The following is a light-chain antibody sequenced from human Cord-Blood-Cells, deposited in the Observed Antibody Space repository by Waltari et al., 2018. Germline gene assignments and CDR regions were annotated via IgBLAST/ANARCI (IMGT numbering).Light chain of an antibody. CDR3: CSYAGSYTYVV. CDR2: DVS. J-gene: IGLJ2*01. Sequence: HSALTQPRSVSGSPGQSVTISCTGPSSDVGGYNYVYWYQQHPGKAPKLMIYDVSKRPSGVPDRFSGSKSGNTASLTISGLQAEDEADYYCCSYAGSYTYVVFGGGTKLTVL. V-gene: IGLV2-11*01. CDR1: SSDVGGYNY.